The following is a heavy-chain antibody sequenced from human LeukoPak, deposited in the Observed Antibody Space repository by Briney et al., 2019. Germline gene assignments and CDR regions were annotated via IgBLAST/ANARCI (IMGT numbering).Heavy chain of an antibody. D-gene: IGHD2/OR15-2a*01. CDR1: GFTFSSYA. Sequence: GGSLRLSCAASGFTFSSYAMSWVRQAPEKGLEWVSGISGSGSSTYYADSVKGRFTISRDNSENTLSLQMNSLRADDTAIYYCAKSCNSGNCYYNYWGQGTLVTVSS. V-gene: IGHV3-23*01. CDR3: AKSCNSGNCYYNY. J-gene: IGHJ4*02. CDR2: ISGSGSST.